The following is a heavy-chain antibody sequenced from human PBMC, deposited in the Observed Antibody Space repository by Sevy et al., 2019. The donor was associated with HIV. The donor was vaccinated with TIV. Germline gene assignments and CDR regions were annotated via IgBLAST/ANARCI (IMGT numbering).Heavy chain of an antibody. Sequence: ETLSLTCTVSGGSISSYYWSWIRQPPGKGLEWIGYIYYSGSTNYNPSLKSRVTISVDTSKNQFSLKLSSVTAADTAVYYCARLYDFWSGYGIDYWGQGTLVTVSS. J-gene: IGHJ4*02. CDR1: GGSISSYY. D-gene: IGHD3-3*01. V-gene: IGHV4-59*08. CDR3: ARLYDFWSGYGIDY. CDR2: IYYSGST.